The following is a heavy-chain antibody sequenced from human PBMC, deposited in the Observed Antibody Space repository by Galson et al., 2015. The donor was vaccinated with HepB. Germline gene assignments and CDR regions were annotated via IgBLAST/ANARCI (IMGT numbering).Heavy chain of an antibody. V-gene: IGHV3-15*07. J-gene: IGHJ4*02. CDR3: TFHFEGDDGGY. D-gene: IGHD2-21*02. CDR2: IKRKIDGGTT. Sequence: SLRLSCAASGFSFYNAWMNWVRQAPGEGLEWVGRIKRKIDGGTTDYGTPVKGRFTISRDDSKDTLYLQMNSLKIEDTAVYYCTFHFEGDDGGYWGQGTLVTVSS. CDR1: GFSFYNAW.